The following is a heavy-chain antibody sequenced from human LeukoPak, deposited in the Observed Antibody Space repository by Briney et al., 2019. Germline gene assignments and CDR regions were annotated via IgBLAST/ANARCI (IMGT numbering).Heavy chain of an antibody. V-gene: IGHV4-4*07. J-gene: IGHJ5*02. CDR3: ARRGYSYGTNWFDP. Sequence: PSETLSLTCTVSGGSVSSYSWSWIRQPAGKGLEWIGRIYASGSTSGTTNYNPSLKSRVTISVDTSKNQFSLKLSSVTAADTAVYYCARRGYSYGTNWFDPWGQGTLVTVSS. CDR1: GGSVSSYS. CDR2: IYASGSTSGTT. D-gene: IGHD5-18*01.